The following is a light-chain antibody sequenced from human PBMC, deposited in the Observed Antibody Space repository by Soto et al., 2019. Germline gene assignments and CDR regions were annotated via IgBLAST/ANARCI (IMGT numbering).Light chain of an antibody. Sequence: DIQMTQSPSSLSASVGDRVTITCRASQGISNYLAWSQQKPGKVPKLLIYAASTLQSGVPSRFSGSGYGTDFTLTISSLRPEDVATYYCQKYNSAPHTFGQGTKLEIK. CDR3: QKYNSAPHT. V-gene: IGKV1-27*01. CDR2: AAS. CDR1: QGISNY. J-gene: IGKJ2*01.